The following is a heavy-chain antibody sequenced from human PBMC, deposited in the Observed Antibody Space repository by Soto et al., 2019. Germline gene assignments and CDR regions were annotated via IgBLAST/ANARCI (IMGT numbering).Heavy chain of an antibody. J-gene: IGHJ5*01. Sequence: DVQLLESGGGLVQPGGSLTLSCAASRFTFSDVAMSWVRQAPGKGLEWVSSIGGLGSDTYYADPVKGRFTISRDNSKNTLYLQMDGLRDEDTALYYCAKDAVPYNVKWDWFDSWGQGTLVIVS. D-gene: IGHD3-10*01. V-gene: IGHV3-23*01. CDR2: IGGLGSDT. CDR1: RFTFSDVA. CDR3: AKDAVPYNVKWDWFDS.